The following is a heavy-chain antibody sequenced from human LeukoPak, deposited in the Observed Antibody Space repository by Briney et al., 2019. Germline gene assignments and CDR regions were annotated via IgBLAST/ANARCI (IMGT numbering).Heavy chain of an antibody. J-gene: IGHJ4*02. CDR1: GFNFGDYA. Sequence: GGSLRLSCTTSGFNFGDYAMSWVRQAPGKGLEWVGFMKRKAYGGTTDYAASVKGRFTISRDDSKSTPYLLMNSLKTEDTAVYYCLRGDRFTLGFYELWGQGTLVTVSS. CDR2: MKRKAYGGTT. D-gene: IGHD3-22*01. V-gene: IGHV3-49*04. CDR3: LRGDRFTLGFYEL.